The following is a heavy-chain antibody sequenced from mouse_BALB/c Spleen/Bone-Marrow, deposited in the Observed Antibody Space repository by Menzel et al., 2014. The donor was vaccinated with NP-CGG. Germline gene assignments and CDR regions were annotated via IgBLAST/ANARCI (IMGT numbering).Heavy chain of an antibody. J-gene: IGHJ3*01. D-gene: IGHD2-10*02. V-gene: IGHV1-5*01. CDR1: GYSFTSYW. CDR2: VYPGNSDT. Sequence: VQLQQSGTVLARPGASVKMSCKASGYSFTSYWVHWVKQRPGQGLEWIGAVYPGNSDTTYNQKFKGKAKLTAVTSASTAYMELSSLTNEDSAVYYCTFLVKEDFAYWGQGTLVTVSA. CDR3: TFLVKEDFAY.